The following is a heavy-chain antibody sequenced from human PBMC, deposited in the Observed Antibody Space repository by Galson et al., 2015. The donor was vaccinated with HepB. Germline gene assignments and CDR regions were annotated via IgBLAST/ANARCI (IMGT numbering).Heavy chain of an antibody. D-gene: IGHD3-3*02. CDR2: IYYSGST. CDR1: GGSISSYY. V-gene: IGHV4-59*08. J-gene: IGHJ4*02. Sequence: ETLSLTCTVSGGSISSYYWSWIRQPPGKGLEWIGYIYYSGSTNYNPSLKSRVTISVDTSKNQFSLKLSSVTAADTAVYYCARHPALSTHDYWGQGTLVTVSS. CDR3: ARHPALSTHDY.